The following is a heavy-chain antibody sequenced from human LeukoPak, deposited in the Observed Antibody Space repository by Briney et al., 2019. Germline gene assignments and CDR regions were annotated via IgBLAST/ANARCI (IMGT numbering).Heavy chain of an antibody. D-gene: IGHD1-26*01. Sequence: ASVKVSCKASGYTFTGYYMHWVRQAPGQGLEWMGIINPSGGSTSYAQKFQGRVTMTRDTSTSTVYMELSSLRSEDTAVYYCATHPSTSYRYNWFDPWGQGTLVTVSS. J-gene: IGHJ5*02. CDR3: ATHPSTSYRYNWFDP. CDR2: INPSGGST. V-gene: IGHV1-46*03. CDR1: GYTFTGYY.